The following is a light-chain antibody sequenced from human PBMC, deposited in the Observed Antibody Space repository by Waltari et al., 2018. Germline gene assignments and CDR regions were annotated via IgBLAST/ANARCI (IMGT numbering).Light chain of an antibody. Sequence: DIVMTQSPDSLAVSLGETPTINCRSSQSILDNTNNKNNVTWYQQKPGQAPKLLIYWASTREAGVPARFSGSGSGTHFTLTISSLQAEDVAVYYCQQHYSSPLTFGGGTKVEL. CDR1: QSILDNTNNKNN. CDR3: QQHYSSPLT. V-gene: IGKV4-1*01. J-gene: IGKJ4*01. CDR2: WAS.